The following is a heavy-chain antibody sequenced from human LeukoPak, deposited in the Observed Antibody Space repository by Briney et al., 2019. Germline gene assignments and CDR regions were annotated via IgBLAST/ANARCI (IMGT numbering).Heavy chain of an antibody. Sequence: PSETLSLTCTVSGGSISSYYWSWIRQPPGKGLEWIGYIYYSGSTNYNPSLKSRVTISVDTSKNQFSLKLSSVPAADTAVYYCARVGYYDSSGYYYQYYYYYMDVWGKGTTVTVSS. CDR3: ARVGYYDSSGYYYQYYYYYMDV. V-gene: IGHV4-59*01. D-gene: IGHD3-22*01. CDR2: IYYSGST. J-gene: IGHJ6*03. CDR1: GGSISSYY.